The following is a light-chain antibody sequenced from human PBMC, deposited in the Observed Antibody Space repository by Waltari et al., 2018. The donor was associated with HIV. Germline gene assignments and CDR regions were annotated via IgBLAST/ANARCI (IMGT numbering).Light chain of an antibody. J-gene: IGKJ1*01. Sequence: DIQMTQSPSSLSASVGDRVTITCRASQTINGNLNWYQQIPGKAPKLLIFGASTLQTGVPARFSGSGSGTHFTLTISSLQPDDFATYYCLQYNSYSWTFGQGTKVEIK. CDR2: GAS. CDR1: QTINGN. V-gene: IGKV1-39*01. CDR3: LQYNSYSWT.